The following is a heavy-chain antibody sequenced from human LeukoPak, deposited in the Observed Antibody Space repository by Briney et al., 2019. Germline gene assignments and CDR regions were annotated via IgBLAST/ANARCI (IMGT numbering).Heavy chain of an antibody. CDR3: ARHGEVVEIDGVVVPAAMCWFDP. CDR2: IYTSGST. Sequence: SETLSLTCTVSGGSISSYYWSWIRQPPGKGLEWIGYIYTSGSTNYNPSLKRRVTISVDTSKNQFSLKLSSVTAADTAVYYCARHGEVVEIDGVVVPAAMCWFDPWGQGTLVTVSS. D-gene: IGHD2-2*01. V-gene: IGHV4-4*09. J-gene: IGHJ5*02. CDR1: GGSISSYY.